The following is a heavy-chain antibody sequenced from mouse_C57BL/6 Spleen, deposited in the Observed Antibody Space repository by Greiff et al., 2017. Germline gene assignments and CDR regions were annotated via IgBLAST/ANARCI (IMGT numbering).Heavy chain of an antibody. J-gene: IGHJ2*01. D-gene: IGHD1-1*01. Sequence: VQLQQSGPELVKPGASVKISCKASGYAFSSSWMNWVKQRPGKGLEWIGRIYPGDGDTNYNGKFKGKATLTADKSSSTAYMQLSSLTSEDSAVYFCAREGYYYGSSYYIDYWGQGTTLTVSS. CDR1: GYAFSSSW. CDR2: IYPGDGDT. V-gene: IGHV1-82*01. CDR3: AREGYYYGSSYYIDY.